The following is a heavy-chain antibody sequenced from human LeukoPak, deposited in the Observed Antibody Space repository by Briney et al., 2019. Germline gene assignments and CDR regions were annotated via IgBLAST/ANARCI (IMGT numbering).Heavy chain of an antibody. V-gene: IGHV3-33*01. D-gene: IGHD3-10*01. CDR1: GFNFNDSG. Sequence: PGRSLRLSCAASGFNFNDSGMHWVRQAPGKGLEWVAVIWYDESEKYYADSVKGRLTISRDNSKNTLYLQMNSLRADDTAVYYCARDGYYGSGRPFDYWGQGALVSVSS. CDR3: ARDGYYGSGRPFDY. CDR2: IWYDESEK. J-gene: IGHJ4*02.